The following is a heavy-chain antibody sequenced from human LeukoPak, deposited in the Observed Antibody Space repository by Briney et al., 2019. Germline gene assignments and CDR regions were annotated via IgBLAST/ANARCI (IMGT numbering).Heavy chain of an antibody. J-gene: IGHJ2*01. CDR2: LNADGRDT. Sequence: PGGSLRLSCAASGFTFSAYWMHWVRQGPGKGLVWVSRLNADGRDTRYADSVQGRFTISRDNAKNTLYLQMNSLRAEDTAVYYCARSEAVAWSFDLWGRGTLVTVSS. D-gene: IGHD6-19*01. CDR1: GFTFSAYW. V-gene: IGHV3-74*01. CDR3: ARSEAVAWSFDL.